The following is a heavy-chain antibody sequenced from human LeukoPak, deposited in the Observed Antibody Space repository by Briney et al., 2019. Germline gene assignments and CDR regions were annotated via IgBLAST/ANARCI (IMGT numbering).Heavy chain of an antibody. J-gene: IGHJ4*02. CDR3: AKDLRKGRIVGAPTD. CDR1: GFTFSSYG. Sequence: GRSLRLSCAASGFTFSSYGVHWVRQAPGKGLEWVAVISYDGSNKYYADSVKGRFTISRDNSKNTLYLQMNSLRAEDTAVYYCAKDLRKGRIVGAPTDWGQGTLVTVSS. CDR2: ISYDGSNK. D-gene: IGHD1-26*01. V-gene: IGHV3-30*18.